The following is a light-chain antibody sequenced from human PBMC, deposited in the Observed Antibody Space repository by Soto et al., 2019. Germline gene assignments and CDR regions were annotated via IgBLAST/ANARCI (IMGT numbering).Light chain of an antibody. CDR3: QLFGSSPGFT. CDR1: QSINNRY. Sequence: EIVLTQSLGTLSLSPGERATLSCRASQSINNRYLAWYQQKPGQAPRPLIYAASSRPTGIPDRFSGSGAETDFTLTISRLEPEDCAVYYCQLFGSSPGFTFGPGTKVDIK. J-gene: IGKJ3*01. V-gene: IGKV3-20*01. CDR2: AAS.